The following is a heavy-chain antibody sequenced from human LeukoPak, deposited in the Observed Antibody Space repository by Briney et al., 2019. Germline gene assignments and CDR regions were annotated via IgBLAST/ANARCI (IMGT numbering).Heavy chain of an antibody. D-gene: IGHD3-22*01. CDR1: GYSISSGYY. CDR3: ARFGYYYDSSGYRYYFDY. V-gene: IGHV4-38-2*02. CDR2: IYYSGST. J-gene: IGHJ4*02. Sequence: SETLSLTCTVSGYSISSGYYRGWIRQPPGKGLEWIGSIYYSGSTYYNPSLKSRVTISVDTSKNQFSLKLSSVTAADTAVYYCARFGYYYDSSGYRYYFDYWGQGTLVTVSS.